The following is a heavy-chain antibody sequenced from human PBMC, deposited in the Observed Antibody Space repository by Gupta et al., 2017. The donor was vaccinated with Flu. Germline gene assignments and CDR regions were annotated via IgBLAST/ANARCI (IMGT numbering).Heavy chain of an antibody. CDR3: ARAAQDYFDY. J-gene: IGHJ4*02. CDR2: IKQDGSEK. V-gene: IGHV3-7*01. Sequence: SWVRQAPGKGLEWVANIKQDGSEKYYVDSVKGRFTISRDNAKNSLYLQMNSLRAEDTAVYYCARAAQDYFDYWGQGTLVTVSS.